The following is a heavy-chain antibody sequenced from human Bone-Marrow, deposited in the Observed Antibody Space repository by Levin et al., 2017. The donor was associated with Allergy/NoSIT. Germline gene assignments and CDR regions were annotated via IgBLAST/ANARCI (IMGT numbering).Heavy chain of an antibody. V-gene: IGHV4-61*01. CDR1: GTSINSGSNY. CDR3: ARDLDYYYYMDV. Sequence: PSETLSLTCKVSGTSINSGSNYWSWIRQSPGKGLEWIGYIDYRGGTEYNPSLRSRVTILADTSKNQFSLNLRSVTAADSAVYYCARDLDYYYYMDVWGKGTTVTVSS. CDR2: IDYRGGT. J-gene: IGHJ6*03.